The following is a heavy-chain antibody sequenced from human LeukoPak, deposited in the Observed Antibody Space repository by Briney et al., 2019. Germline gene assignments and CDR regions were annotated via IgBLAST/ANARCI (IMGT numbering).Heavy chain of an antibody. Sequence: SETLSLTCTVSGGSISSYYWSWIRQPAGKGLEWIGRIYTSGSTNYNPSLKSRVTMSVDTSKNQFSLKLSSVTAADTAVYYCARDTDSPHYYDSSGYLRAEAFDIWAKGQWSPSLQ. D-gene: IGHD3-22*01. CDR3: ARDTDSPHYYDSSGYLRAEAFDI. J-gene: IGHJ3*02. CDR2: IYTSGST. CDR1: GGSISSYY. V-gene: IGHV4-4*07.